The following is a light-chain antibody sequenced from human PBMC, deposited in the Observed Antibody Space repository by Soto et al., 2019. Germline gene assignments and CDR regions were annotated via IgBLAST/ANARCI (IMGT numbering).Light chain of an antibody. Sequence: QSALTQPRSVSGSPGQSVTISCTETSSDVGGFNYVSWYKQHPGKAPKLLIYDVTQRPPGVPDRFSGSKSGNTASLTISGLQAEDEADYYCAAWDDNLSARWVFGGGTKLTVL. V-gene: IGLV2-11*01. CDR1: SSDVGGFNY. CDR3: AAWDDNLSARWV. CDR2: DVT. J-gene: IGLJ3*02.